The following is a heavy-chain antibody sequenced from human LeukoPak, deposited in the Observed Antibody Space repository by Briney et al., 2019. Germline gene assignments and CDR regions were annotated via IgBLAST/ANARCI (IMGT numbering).Heavy chain of an antibody. CDR3: ARDLRVVGAQYNWFDP. J-gene: IGHJ5*02. D-gene: IGHD2-15*01. V-gene: IGHV4-59*01. CDR2: IYYSGST. CDR1: GGSISSYY. Sequence: PSETLSLTCTVSGGSISSYYWSWIRQPPGKGLEWIGCIYYSGSTNYNPSLKSRVTISVDTSKNQFSLKLSSVTAADTAVYYCARDLRVVGAQYNWFDPWGQGTLVTVSS.